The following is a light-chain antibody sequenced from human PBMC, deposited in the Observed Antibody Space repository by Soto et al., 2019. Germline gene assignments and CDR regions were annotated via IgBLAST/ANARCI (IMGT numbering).Light chain of an antibody. V-gene: IGKV3-20*01. Sequence: EIVLTQSPGTLSLSPGYRATLSCRASQVVSRSYLAWYQQKPGQAPRLLIYGASSMALGIPARFSGRGSGTDFTLTISRLEPEDFAVYFCQQYGTLPITFGQGTRLDVK. CDR1: QVVSRSY. J-gene: IGKJ5*01. CDR2: GAS. CDR3: QQYGTLPIT.